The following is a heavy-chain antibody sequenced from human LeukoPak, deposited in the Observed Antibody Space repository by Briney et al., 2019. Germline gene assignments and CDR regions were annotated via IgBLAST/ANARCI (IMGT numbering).Heavy chain of an antibody. Sequence: GASVKVSCKASGYTFTSYGISWVRQAPGQGLEWMGWISAYNGNTNYAQKLQGRVTMTTDTSTGTAYMELRSLRSDDTAVYYCAKGLSAGTDGENSFDYWGQGTLVTVSS. CDR2: ISAYNGNT. J-gene: IGHJ4*02. D-gene: IGHD6-13*01. CDR1: GYTFTSYG. V-gene: IGHV1-18*01. CDR3: AKGLSAGTDGENSFDY.